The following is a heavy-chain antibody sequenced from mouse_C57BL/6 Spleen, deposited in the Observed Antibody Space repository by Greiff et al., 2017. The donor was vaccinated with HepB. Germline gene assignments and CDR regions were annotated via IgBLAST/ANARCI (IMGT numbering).Heavy chain of an antibody. CDR3: ARGGRRGYAMDY. V-gene: IGHV3-1*01. CDR1: GYSITSGYD. CDR2: ISYSGST. J-gene: IGHJ4*01. Sequence: EVQGVESGPGMVKPSQSLSLTCTVPGYSITSGYDWHWIRHFPGNKLEWMGYISYSGSTNYNPSLKSRISITHDTSKNHFFLKLNSVTTEDTATYYCARGGRRGYAMDYWGQGTSVTVSS.